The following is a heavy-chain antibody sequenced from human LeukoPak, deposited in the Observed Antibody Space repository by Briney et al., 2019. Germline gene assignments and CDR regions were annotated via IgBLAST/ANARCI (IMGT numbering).Heavy chain of an antibody. J-gene: IGHJ4*02. CDR3: ARVSSGWGYYFDY. CDR1: GFTVSSNY. D-gene: IGHD6-19*01. Sequence: GGSLRLSCAASGFTVSSNYMSWVRQAPGKGLEWVSVIYSGGSTYYADSVKGRFTISRDNSKNTLYLQMNSLRAEDTAVYYCARVSSGWGYYFDYWGQGTLVTVSS. V-gene: IGHV3-53*01. CDR2: IYSGGST.